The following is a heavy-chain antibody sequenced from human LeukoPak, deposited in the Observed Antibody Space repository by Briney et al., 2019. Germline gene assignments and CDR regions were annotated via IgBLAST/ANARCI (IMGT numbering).Heavy chain of an antibody. CDR1: GYIFPNYD. J-gene: IGHJ4*02. CDR3: ARRGDEYYYGSGTEYTND. CDR2: MDPKTGNT. V-gene: IGHV1-8*01. D-gene: IGHD3-10*01. Sequence: ASVKVSCTASGYIFPNYDINCVRQTAGQGFGWMGWMDPKTGNTGSAQRLQGRVTMTRDTSINTAYLQLRSLRSEDTAVYYCARRGDEYYYGSGTEYTNDWGQGTLVTVSS.